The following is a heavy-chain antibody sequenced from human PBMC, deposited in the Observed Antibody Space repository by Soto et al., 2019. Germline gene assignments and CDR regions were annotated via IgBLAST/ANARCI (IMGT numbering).Heavy chain of an antibody. CDR2: ISYDGSNK. CDR1: GFTFSSYG. Sequence: GGSLRLSCAASGFTFSSYGMHGVRQAPGKGLEWVAVISYDGSNKYYADSMNGLFTISRDNSKNTLDLQMNGLRAEDTAVYYCATDLPYNGMDVWRQGTTVTVCS. CDR3: ATDLPYNGMDV. J-gene: IGHJ6*02. V-gene: IGHV3-30*03.